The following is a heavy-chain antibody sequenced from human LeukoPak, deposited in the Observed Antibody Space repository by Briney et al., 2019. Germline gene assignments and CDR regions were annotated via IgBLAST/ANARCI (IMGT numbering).Heavy chain of an antibody. CDR2: ISGSGGSS. V-gene: IGHV3-23*01. D-gene: IGHD3-22*01. CDR1: GFTFSSYA. Sequence: GGSLRLSCAASGFTFSSYAMSWVRQAPGKGLEWVSAISGSGGSSYYADSVKGRFTISRDNSKNTLYLQMNSLRAEDTAVYYCAKDFEVISGVYYYDSSGSYFDYWGQGTLVTVSS. CDR3: AKDFEVISGVYYYDSSGSYFDY. J-gene: IGHJ4*02.